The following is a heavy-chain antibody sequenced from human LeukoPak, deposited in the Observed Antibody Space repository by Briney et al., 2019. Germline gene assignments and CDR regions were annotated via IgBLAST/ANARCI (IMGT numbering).Heavy chain of an antibody. CDR2: INCSGGTT. D-gene: IGHD6-19*01. CDR1: GYTFTNFD. J-gene: IGHJ4*02. Sequence: GASVKVSCKTSGYTFTNFDLHWVRQAPGQGLEWMGIINCSGGTTNYAQKFQGRVSITRDTSTSAVYMDLSSLRSEDTAVYYCARGSSVWFDYWGQGTLVTVSS. V-gene: IGHV1-46*01. CDR3: ARGSSVWFDY.